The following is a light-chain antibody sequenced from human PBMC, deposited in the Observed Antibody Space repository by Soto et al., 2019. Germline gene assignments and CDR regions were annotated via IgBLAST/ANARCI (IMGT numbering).Light chain of an antibody. V-gene: IGLV1-40*01. J-gene: IGLJ3*02. Sequence: QSVLTQPPSVSGAPGQSVTISCTGSSSNIGASYDVHWYHQLPGTAPKLLIYGNSNRPSGVPDRFSGSKSGTSASLAITGLQAEDEADYYCQSYDSSLSGWVFGGGTKLTVL. CDR2: GNS. CDR3: QSYDSSLSGWV. CDR1: SSNIGASYD.